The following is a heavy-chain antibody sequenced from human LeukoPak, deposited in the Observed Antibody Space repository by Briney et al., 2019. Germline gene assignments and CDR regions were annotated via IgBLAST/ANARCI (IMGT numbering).Heavy chain of an antibody. V-gene: IGHV3-74*01. CDR3: AKDGRYYESSGQFHY. D-gene: IGHD3-22*01. Sequence: HPGGSLRLSCAASGLTFSSHWMHWVRQAPGKGLVWVSRITNDGSSTTYADSVKGRFTISRDNAKNSLYLQMDSLRPEDTALYYCAKDGRYYESSGQFHYWGQGTLVTVSS. J-gene: IGHJ4*02. CDR2: ITNDGSST. CDR1: GLTFSSHW.